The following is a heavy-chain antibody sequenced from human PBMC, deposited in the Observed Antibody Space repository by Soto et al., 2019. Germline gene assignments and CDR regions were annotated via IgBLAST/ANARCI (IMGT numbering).Heavy chain of an antibody. CDR3: ARDRTPTDDILTGTNYYYYLDV. J-gene: IGHJ6*03. CDR1: GGTFSSYT. V-gene: IGHV1-69*04. D-gene: IGHD3-9*01. Sequence: GASVKVSCKASGGTFSSYTISWVRQAPGQGLEWMGRIIPILGIANYAQKFQGRVTITADKSTSTAYMELSSLRSEDTAVYYCARDRTPTDDILTGTNYYYYLDVRGKGTTVTV. CDR2: IIPILGIA.